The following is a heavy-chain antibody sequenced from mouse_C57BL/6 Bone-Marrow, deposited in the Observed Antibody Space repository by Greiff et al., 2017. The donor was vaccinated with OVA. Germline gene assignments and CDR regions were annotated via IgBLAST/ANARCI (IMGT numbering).Heavy chain of an antibody. CDR1: GYAFSSSW. J-gene: IGHJ2*01. D-gene: IGHD1-1*01. CDR3: ARDYYGSSYEGENY. Sequence: VQVVESGPELVKPGASVKISCKASGYAFSSSWMNWVKQRPGKGLEWIGRIYPGDGDTNYNGKFKGKATLTADKSSSTAYMQLSSLTSEDSAVYFCARDYYGSSYEGENYWGQGTTLTVSS. V-gene: IGHV1-82*01. CDR2: IYPGDGDT.